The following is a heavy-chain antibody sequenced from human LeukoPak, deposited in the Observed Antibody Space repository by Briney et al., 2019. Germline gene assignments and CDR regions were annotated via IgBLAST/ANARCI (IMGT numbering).Heavy chain of an antibody. Sequence: PSETLSLTCTVSGGSISNYYWSWIRQPAGKGLEWIGRIYTSGSTTYSPSLKSRVTMSVDTSKNQFSLQLSSVTAADTAVYYCARNVGWYSHDSWGQGTLVTVSS. CDR1: GGSISNYY. J-gene: IGHJ4*02. D-gene: IGHD6-19*01. CDR3: ARNVGWYSHDS. CDR2: IYTSGST. V-gene: IGHV4-4*07.